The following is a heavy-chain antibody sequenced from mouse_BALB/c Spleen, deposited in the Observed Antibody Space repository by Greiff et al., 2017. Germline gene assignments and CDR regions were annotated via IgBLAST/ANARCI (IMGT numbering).Heavy chain of an antibody. CDR2: INPYNDGT. J-gene: IGHJ4*01. CDR3: ARTTMITTEAMDY. Sequence: LVESGPELVKPGASVKMSCKASGYTFTSYVMHWVKQKPGQGLEWIGYINPYNDGTKYNEKFKGKATLTSDKSSSTAYMELSSLTSEDSAVYYCARTTMITTEAMDYWGQGTSVTVSS. D-gene: IGHD2-4*01. V-gene: IGHV1-14*01. CDR1: GYTFTSYV.